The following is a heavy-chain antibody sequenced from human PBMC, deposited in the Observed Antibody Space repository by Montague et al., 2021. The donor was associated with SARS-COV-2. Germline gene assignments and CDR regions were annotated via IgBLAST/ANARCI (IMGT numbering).Heavy chain of an antibody. Sequence: SETLSLTCTVSGGSISVSSYYWVWIRQLPGKGPEWIGSIYYGGTADYNPSLKSRVTISVDTSNNQFSLKLTSLTAADTAVYSCASSPLRTSGANWYDKYFQHGGQGTRVTVSS. CDR3: ASSPLRTSGANWYDKYFQH. CDR2: IYYGGTA. CDR1: GGSISVSSYY. D-gene: IGHD1-1*01. J-gene: IGHJ1*01. V-gene: IGHV4-39*07.